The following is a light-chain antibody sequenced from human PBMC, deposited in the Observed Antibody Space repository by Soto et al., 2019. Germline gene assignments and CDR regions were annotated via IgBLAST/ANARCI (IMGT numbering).Light chain of an antibody. V-gene: IGLV2-14*01. CDR2: DVS. Sequence: QSALTQPASVSGSPGQSIAISCTGTSSDVGYSNYVSWYQQLPGKAPKLMIYDVSDRPSGVSNRFSGSKSGSTASLTISGLQAEDEADYYCQSYDTFLSAVVFGGGTKLTVL. CDR1: SSDVGYSNY. CDR3: QSYDTFLSAVV. J-gene: IGLJ2*01.